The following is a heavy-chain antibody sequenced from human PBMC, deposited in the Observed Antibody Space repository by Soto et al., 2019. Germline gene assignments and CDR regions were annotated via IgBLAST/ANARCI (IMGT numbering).Heavy chain of an antibody. CDR3: ARGRDAYVAY. CDR1: GYTFTSYD. CDR2: MNPNSGNT. Sequence: QVQLVQSGAEVKKPGAAVKFSCKASGYTFTSYDINWVRQATGQGLEWMGWMNPNSGNTGYAQRFPGRVTMTRNTSISTAYLERSSLSAEDTAVYYCARGRDAYVAYWGQGTLVTVSS. J-gene: IGHJ4*02. V-gene: IGHV1-8*01.